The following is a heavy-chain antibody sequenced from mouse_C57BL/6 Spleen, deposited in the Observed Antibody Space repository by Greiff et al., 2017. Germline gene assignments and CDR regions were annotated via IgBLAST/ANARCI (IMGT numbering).Heavy chain of an antibody. J-gene: IGHJ2*01. CDR1: GYTFTSYW. V-gene: IGHV1-59*01. Sequence: QVHVKQPGAELVRPGTSVKLSCKASGYTFTSYWMHWVKQRPGQGLEWIGVIDPSDSYTNYNQKFKGKATLTVDTSSSTAYMQLSSLTSEDSAVYYCARDGTFDYWGQGTTLTVSS. D-gene: IGHD4-1*01. CDR3: ARDGTFDY. CDR2: IDPSDSYT.